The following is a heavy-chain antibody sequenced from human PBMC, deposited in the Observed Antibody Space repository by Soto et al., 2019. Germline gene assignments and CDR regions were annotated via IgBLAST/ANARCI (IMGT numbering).Heavy chain of an antibody. Sequence: SETLSLTCSVSGDSLRNHYWSWIRQPPGSRLEWLGHIFYSGDTSSYNPSLKSRVSVSVDTSKNQFSLKLRSVSADDTAVYFCARVSYFRGFDWLFAFDSWGQGALVTVSS. CDR2: IFYSGDT. CDR1: GDSLRNHY. CDR3: ARVSYFRGFDWLFAFDS. J-gene: IGHJ4*02. D-gene: IGHD3-9*01. V-gene: IGHV4-59*11.